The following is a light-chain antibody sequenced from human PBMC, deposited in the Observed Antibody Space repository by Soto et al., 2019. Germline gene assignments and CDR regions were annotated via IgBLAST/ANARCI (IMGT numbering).Light chain of an antibody. CDR2: HDS. J-gene: IGLJ2*01. CDR1: TIGRNS. CDR3: QVWDSTTDVI. Sequence: SYELTQPPSVSVAPGRTARITCGGDTIGRNSVHWYQQKPGQAPVLVIEHDSDRLSGISERFSGSKSGNTATLTISRVEAGDEADYYCQVWDSTTDVIFGGGTKLTVL. V-gene: IGLV3-21*04.